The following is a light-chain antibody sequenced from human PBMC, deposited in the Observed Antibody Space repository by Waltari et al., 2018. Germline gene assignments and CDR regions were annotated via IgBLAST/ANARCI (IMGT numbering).Light chain of an antibody. V-gene: IGKV1D-16*01. CDR2: KAS. CDR3: QQYNSAPPT. Sequence: DIQMTQSPSSLSASIGDRLTITCRASQGISTWLAWYQQKPGKAPKILIHKASSLQSGVPSRFSGSGSGTEFTLTISSLQPEDFAIYYCQQYNSAPPTFGGGTKVDIK. J-gene: IGKJ4*02. CDR1: QGISTW.